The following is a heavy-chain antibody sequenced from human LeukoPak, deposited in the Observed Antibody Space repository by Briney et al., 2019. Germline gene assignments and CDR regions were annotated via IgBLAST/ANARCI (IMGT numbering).Heavy chain of an antibody. J-gene: IGHJ5*02. D-gene: IGHD6-19*01. CDR2: IYYSGST. CDR1: GGSISSYY. V-gene: IGHV4-59*01. CDR3: AREEAVAGRRWFDP. Sequence: SETLSLTCTVSGGSISSYYWSWIRQPPGKGLEWIGYIYYSGSTNYNPSLKSRVTISVDTSKNQFSLKLSSVTAADTAVYYCAREEAVAGRRWFDPWGQGTLVTVSS.